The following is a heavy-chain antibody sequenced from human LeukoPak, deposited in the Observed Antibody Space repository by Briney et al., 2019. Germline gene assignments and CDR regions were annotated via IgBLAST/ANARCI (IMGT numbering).Heavy chain of an antibody. Sequence: GGSLRLSCAASGFTFSSYAMHWVRQAPGKGLEWVAVISYDGSNKYYADSVKGRFTISRDNSKNTLYLQMNSLRAEGTAVYYCARDIQLWSMVYYYGMDVWGQGTTVTVS. CDR3: ARDIQLWSMVYYYGMDV. V-gene: IGHV3-30-3*01. CDR1: GFTFSSYA. CDR2: ISYDGSNK. J-gene: IGHJ6*02. D-gene: IGHD5-18*01.